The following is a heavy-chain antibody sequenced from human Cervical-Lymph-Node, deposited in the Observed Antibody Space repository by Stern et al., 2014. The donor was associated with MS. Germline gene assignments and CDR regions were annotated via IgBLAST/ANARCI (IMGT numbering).Heavy chain of an antibody. Sequence: EAQLLESGGGLVQPGGSLRLSCAASGFTFSSYAMSWVRQAPGKGLEWVSAISGSGGSTYYADSVKGRFTISRDNSKNTLYLQMNSLRAEDTAVYYCAKDSGFALTPESPFDYWGQGTLVTVSS. D-gene: IGHD6-19*01. CDR2: ISGSGGST. V-gene: IGHV3-23*01. CDR1: GFTFSSYA. J-gene: IGHJ4*02. CDR3: AKDSGFALTPESPFDY.